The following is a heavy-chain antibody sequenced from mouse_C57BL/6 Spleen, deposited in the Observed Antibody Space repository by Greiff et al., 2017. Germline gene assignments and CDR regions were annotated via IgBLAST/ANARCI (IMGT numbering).Heavy chain of an antibody. D-gene: IGHD2-4*01. CDR3: ARFYDYVPYAMDY. J-gene: IGHJ4*01. V-gene: IGHV7-3*01. Sequence: EVKLVESGGGLVQPGGSLSLSCAASGFTFTDYYMSWVRQPPGKALEWLGFIRNKANGYTTEHSASVKGRFTISRDNSQSILYLQMNALRAEDSATYYCARFYDYVPYAMDYWGQGTSVTVSS. CDR1: GFTFTDYY. CDR2: IRNKANGYTT.